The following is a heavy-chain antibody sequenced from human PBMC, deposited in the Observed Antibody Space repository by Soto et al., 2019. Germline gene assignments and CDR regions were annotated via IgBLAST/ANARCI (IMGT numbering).Heavy chain of an antibody. D-gene: IGHD2-15*01. CDR2: IWYDGSNK. CDR3: ARGTGGRGNLYYYGMDV. J-gene: IGHJ6*04. V-gene: IGHV3-33*01. Sequence: GGSLRLSCAASGFTFSSYGMHWVRQAPGKGLEWVAVIWYDGSNKYYADSVKGRFTISRDNSKNTLYLQMNSLRAEDTAVYYCARGTGGRGNLYYYGMDVWGKGPRVTASS. CDR1: GFTFSSYG.